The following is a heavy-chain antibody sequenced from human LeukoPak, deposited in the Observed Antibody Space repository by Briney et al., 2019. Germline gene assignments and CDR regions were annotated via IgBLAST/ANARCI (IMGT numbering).Heavy chain of an antibody. CDR1: GFTFSSHE. CDR2: VSRNGEAT. J-gene: IGHJ4*02. V-gene: IGHV3-23*01. Sequence: GGSLTLSCAASGFTFSSHEMSWVRQAPGKGLEWVAVVSRNGEATDYRGSVKGRLTISRDNSKNMVYLEMNSLRAEDTAIYYCAREMVTALRYFDYWGQGTLGTVSS. CDR3: AREMVTALRYFDY. D-gene: IGHD2-21*02.